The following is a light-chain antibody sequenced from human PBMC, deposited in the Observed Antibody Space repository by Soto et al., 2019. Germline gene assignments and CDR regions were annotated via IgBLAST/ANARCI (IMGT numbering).Light chain of an antibody. CDR3: QQRGNWPPIT. Sequence: DIVLTQSPGNLSLSPGERATLSCRASQSVSSYLAWYQQKPGQAPRLLIYDASNRATGIPARFSGSGSGTDFTLTVSSLEPEDFAVYYCQQRGNWPPITFGQGTRLEIK. J-gene: IGKJ5*01. CDR1: QSVSSY. CDR2: DAS. V-gene: IGKV3-11*01.